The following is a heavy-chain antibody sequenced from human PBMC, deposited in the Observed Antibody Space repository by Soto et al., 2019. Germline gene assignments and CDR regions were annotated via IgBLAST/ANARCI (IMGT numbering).Heavy chain of an antibody. Sequence: EVQLLESGGDLVQPGGSLRLSCAASGFTFSSYAMSWVRQAPGKGVEWVSAISSSGGITYYADSVKGRFTISRDNSKNTLYLQMNSLRAEDTAVYYCAKDRLHCGGDCYPGYFDLWGRGTLVTVSS. CDR2: ISSSGGIT. J-gene: IGHJ2*01. CDR3: AKDRLHCGGDCYPGYFDL. D-gene: IGHD2-21*02. CDR1: GFTFSSYA. V-gene: IGHV3-23*01.